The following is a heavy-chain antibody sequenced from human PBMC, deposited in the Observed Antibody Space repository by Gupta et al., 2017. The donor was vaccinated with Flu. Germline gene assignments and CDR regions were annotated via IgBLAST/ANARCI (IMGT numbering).Heavy chain of an antibody. V-gene: IGHV3-15*01. CDR3: TTPRYCTSTGCGSIDY. D-gene: IGHD2-2*01. Sequence: VRQAPGKGLEWVGRIKSKSEGETIDYAAPVKGRFTISKDASMGTLYLRMDSLKTEDTAVYYRTTPRYCTSTGCGSIDYWGQGTLVTVSS. CDR2: IKSKSEGETI. J-gene: IGHJ4*02.